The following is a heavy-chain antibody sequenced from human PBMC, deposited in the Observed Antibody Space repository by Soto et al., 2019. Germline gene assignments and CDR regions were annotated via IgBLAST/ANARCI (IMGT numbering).Heavy chain of an antibody. CDR1: GGSISSGGYY. Sequence: SETLSLTCTVSGGSISSGGYYWSWIRQHPGKGLEWIGYIYYSGSTYYNPSLKSRVTISVDTSKNQFSLKLSSVTAADTAVYYCARDMAAGDSSGFDYWGQGTLVTVSS. CDR2: IYYSGST. CDR3: ARDMAAGDSSGFDY. D-gene: IGHD6-19*01. J-gene: IGHJ4*02. V-gene: IGHV4-31*03.